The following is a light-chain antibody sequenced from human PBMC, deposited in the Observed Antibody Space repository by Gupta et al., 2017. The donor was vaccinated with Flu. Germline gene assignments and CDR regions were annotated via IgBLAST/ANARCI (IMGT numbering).Light chain of an antibody. Sequence: KVTISCSGSSSNIGDNYVSWYQQLPETAPKLLIYENNKRPSGIPDRFSGFKSGTSATLGITGLQTGDEADDYCATWDNSLSAWVFGGGTELTVL. V-gene: IGLV1-51*02. CDR1: SSNIGDNY. CDR2: ENN. J-gene: IGLJ3*02. CDR3: ATWDNSLSAWV.